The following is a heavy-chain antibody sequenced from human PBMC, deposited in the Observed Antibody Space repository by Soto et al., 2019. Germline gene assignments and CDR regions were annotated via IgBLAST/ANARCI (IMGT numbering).Heavy chain of an antibody. CDR2: IWYDGSNK. V-gene: IGHV3-33*01. D-gene: IGHD6-13*01. Sequence: GRSLRLSCAASGFTLSSYGMHWVRQAPGKGLEWVAVIWYDGSNKYYADSVKGRFTISRDNSKNTLYLQMNSLRAEDTAVYYCATGVAAAGTKWKALDYLGQGTLVTVSS. J-gene: IGHJ4*02. CDR3: ATGVAAAGTKWKALDY. CDR1: GFTLSSYG.